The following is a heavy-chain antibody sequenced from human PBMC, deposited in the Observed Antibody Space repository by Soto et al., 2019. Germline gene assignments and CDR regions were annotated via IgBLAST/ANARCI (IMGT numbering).Heavy chain of an antibody. J-gene: IGHJ6*03. D-gene: IGHD4-17*01. CDR1: SGSISSSSYF. V-gene: IGHV4-39*02. CDR3: ARVLRDYPFYYYYMDV. CDR2: IYYSGST. Sequence: SETLSLTCTVSSGSISSSSYFWGWIRQPPGKGLEWIGNIYYSGSTYYNPSLKSRVTISVDTSKNHFSLKLNSVTAADTAVYYCARVLRDYPFYYYYMDVWGKGTTVTVSS.